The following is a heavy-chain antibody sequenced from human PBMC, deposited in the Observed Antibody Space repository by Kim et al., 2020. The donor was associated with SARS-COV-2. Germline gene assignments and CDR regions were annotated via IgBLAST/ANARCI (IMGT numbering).Heavy chain of an antibody. J-gene: IGHJ6*02. CDR2: IKSKTDGGTT. CDR1: GFTFSNAW. D-gene: IGHD2-15*01. CDR3: TTGAYCSGGSCYPAYYYYYGMDV. V-gene: IGHV3-15*01. Sequence: GGSLRLSCAASGFTFSNAWMSWVRQAPGKGLEWVGRIKSKTDGGTTDYAAPVKGRFTISRDDSKNTLYLQMNSLKNEDIAVYYCTTGAYCSGGSCYPAYYYYYGMDVWGQGTTVTVSS.